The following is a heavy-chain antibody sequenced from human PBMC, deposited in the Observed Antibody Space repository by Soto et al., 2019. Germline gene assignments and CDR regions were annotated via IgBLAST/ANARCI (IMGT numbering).Heavy chain of an antibody. CDR3: ARDGYFDEALPIDY. CDR2: ISAYNGNT. Sequence: ASVKVSCKASGYTFTCCAICWVRQSPGQGLEWMGWISAYNGNTNYAQKLQGRVTMTTDTSTSTAYMELRSLRSDDTAVYYCARDGYFDEALPIDYWGQGTLVTVSS. CDR1: GYTFTCCA. J-gene: IGHJ4*02. D-gene: IGHD3-9*01. V-gene: IGHV1-18*01.